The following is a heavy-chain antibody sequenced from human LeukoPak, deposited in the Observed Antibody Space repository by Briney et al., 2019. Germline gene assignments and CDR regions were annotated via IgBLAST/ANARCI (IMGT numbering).Heavy chain of an antibody. D-gene: IGHD2/OR15-2a*01. CDR1: GGSISSYY. J-gene: IGHJ3*02. V-gene: IGHV4-59*01. CDR3: ARAATIVDDAFDI. CDR2: IYYSGST. Sequence: SETLSLTCTVSGGSISSYYWSWIRQPPGKGLEWIGYIYYSGSTNYNPSLKSRVTISVDTSKNQFSLKLSSVTAADTAVYYCARAATIVDDAFDIWGQGTMVTVSS.